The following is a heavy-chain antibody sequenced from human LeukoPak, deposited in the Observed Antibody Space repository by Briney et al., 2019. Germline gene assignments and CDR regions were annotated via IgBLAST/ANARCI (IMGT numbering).Heavy chain of an antibody. Sequence: KPSETLSLSCVMYGGSFTGYYWSWIRQSPGKGLEWIGEISPRGTKYNPSLKSRVTISLDTTKNQLSLILSSVTAADAAVYFCASDSYSSIGYFWSQGTLVTVSS. CDR2: ISPRGT. D-gene: IGHD6-13*01. J-gene: IGHJ4*02. CDR3: ASDSYSSIGYF. CDR1: GGSFTGYY. V-gene: IGHV4-34*01.